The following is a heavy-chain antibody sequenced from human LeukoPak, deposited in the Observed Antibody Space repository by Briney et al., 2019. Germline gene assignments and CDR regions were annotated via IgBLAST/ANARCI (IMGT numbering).Heavy chain of an antibody. CDR1: GYSFTSYW. D-gene: IGHD3-9*01. V-gene: IGHV5-10-1*01. Sequence: GESLRISGKGSGYSFTSYWISWVRQMPGKGLEWMGRIDPSDSYTNYSPSFQGHVTISADKSISTAYLQWSSLKASDTAMYYCARLETYYDILTGYYKPADYWAREPWSPSPQ. CDR3: ARLETYYDILTGYYKPADY. CDR2: IDPSDSYT. J-gene: IGHJ4*02.